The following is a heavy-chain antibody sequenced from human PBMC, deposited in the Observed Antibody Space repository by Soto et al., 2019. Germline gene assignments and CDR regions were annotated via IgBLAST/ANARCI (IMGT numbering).Heavy chain of an antibody. D-gene: IGHD6-13*01. CDR3: ARSPRSSPYFDY. CDR1: GYTFSNFC. V-gene: IGHV5-51*01. J-gene: IGHJ4*02. CDR2: IYPGDHET. Sequence: GESLKISCRCSGYTFSNFCIAWVLHLPGKGLEWMGIIYPGDHETRYSPSFHGKVTISADKSINTAYLQWSSLEASDSAFYYCARSPRSSPYFDYWGQGALVTVSS.